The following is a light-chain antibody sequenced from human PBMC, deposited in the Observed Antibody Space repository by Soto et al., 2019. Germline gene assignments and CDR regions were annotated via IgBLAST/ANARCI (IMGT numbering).Light chain of an antibody. Sequence: DIQMTQSPSSLSASVGDRVTITSRASQSISTYLNWSQQKSGKAPKLLIYDASILQSGVPSRFSGSGSGTDFTLTIASLQPEDLATDYCQQSYSTPRTFGPGTKVDLK. CDR3: QQSYSTPRT. CDR2: DAS. V-gene: IGKV1-39*01. CDR1: QSISTY. J-gene: IGKJ3*01.